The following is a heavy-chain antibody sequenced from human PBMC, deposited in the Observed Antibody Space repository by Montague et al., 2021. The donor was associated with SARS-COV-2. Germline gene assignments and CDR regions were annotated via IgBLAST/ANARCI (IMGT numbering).Heavy chain of an antibody. CDR3: ARHVSGSLTHFHH. D-gene: IGHD1-26*01. CDR1: GGSLSSYY. V-gene: IGHV4-59*08. Sequence: SETLSLTCTVSGGSLSSYYWSWIRQPPGKGLEWIGYIYYSGSTNXSPSLKSRVTISVDTSKNQFSLNLSSVTAADTAVYYCARHVSGSLTHFHHWGQGSLVTVSS. CDR2: IYYSGST. J-gene: IGHJ1*01.